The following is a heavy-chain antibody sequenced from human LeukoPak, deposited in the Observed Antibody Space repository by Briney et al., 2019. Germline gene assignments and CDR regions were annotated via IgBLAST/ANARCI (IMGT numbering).Heavy chain of an antibody. V-gene: IGHV4-4*07. CDR1: GGSISSYY. CDR3: ARRQNSVTIFGMIRVGYYYMDV. CDR2: IYTSGST. J-gene: IGHJ6*03. Sequence: SETLFLTCTVSGGSISSYYWSWIRQPAGKGLEWIGRIYTSGSTNYNPSLKSRVTMSVDTSKNQFSLKLSSVTAADTAVYYCARRQNSVTIFGMIRVGYYYMDVWGKGTTVTVPS. D-gene: IGHD3-3*01.